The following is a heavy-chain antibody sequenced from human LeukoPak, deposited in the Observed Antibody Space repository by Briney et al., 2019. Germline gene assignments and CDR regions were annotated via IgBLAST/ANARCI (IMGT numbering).Heavy chain of an antibody. D-gene: IGHD2-21*01. CDR3: ARDYSLNY. CDR1: GFTFSSRW. J-gene: IGHJ4*02. V-gene: IGHV3-7*01. Sequence: QPGGSLRLSCSASGFTFSSRWMSWVRQAPGKGLEWVANIREDGTEKHYVDSVKGRFSISRDNVKNLLYLQINSLRVEDTAVYYCARDYSLNYWGQGTLVTVSS. CDR2: IREDGTEK.